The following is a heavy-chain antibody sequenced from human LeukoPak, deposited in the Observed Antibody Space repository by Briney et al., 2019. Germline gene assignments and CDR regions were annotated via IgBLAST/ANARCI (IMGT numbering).Heavy chain of an antibody. Sequence: SETLSLTCAVYGGSFSGYYWSWIRQPPGKGLEWIGEINHSGSTNYNPSLKSRVTISVDTSKNQFSLKLSSVTAADTAVYYCASTQPYGYCSSTSCYRRYLDYWGQGTLVTVSS. D-gene: IGHD2-2*02. CDR2: INHSGST. CDR1: GGSFSGYY. CDR3: ASTQPYGYCSSTSCYRRYLDY. V-gene: IGHV4-34*01. J-gene: IGHJ4*02.